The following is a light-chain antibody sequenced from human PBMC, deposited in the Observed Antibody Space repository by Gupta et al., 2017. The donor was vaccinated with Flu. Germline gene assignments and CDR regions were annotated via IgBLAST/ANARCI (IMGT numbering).Light chain of an antibody. CDR3: CSYAGSYTLAV. Sequence: VTISCTGTSSDVGGYNYVSWYQQHPGKAPKLMIYEVSKRPSGVPDRFSGSKSGNTASLTISGLQAEDEADYDCCSYAGSYTLAVFGTGTKVTVL. V-gene: IGLV2-11*01. CDR1: SSDVGGYNY. J-gene: IGLJ1*01. CDR2: EVS.